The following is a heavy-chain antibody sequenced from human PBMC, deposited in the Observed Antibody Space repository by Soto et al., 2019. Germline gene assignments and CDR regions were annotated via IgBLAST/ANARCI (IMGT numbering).Heavy chain of an antibody. V-gene: IGHV1-2*04. CDR1: GYTFTGYY. Sequence: VASVKVSCKASGYTFTGYYMHWVRQAPGQGLEWMGWINPNSGGTNYAQKFQGWVTMTRDTSISTAYMELSRLRSDDTAVYYCAREAGSVVPAAPKHYYYYGMDVWGQGTTVTVSS. D-gene: IGHD2-2*01. CDR2: INPNSGGT. J-gene: IGHJ6*02. CDR3: AREAGSVVPAAPKHYYYYGMDV.